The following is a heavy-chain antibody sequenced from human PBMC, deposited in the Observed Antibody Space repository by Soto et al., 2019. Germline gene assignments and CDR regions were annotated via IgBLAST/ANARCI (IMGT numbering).Heavy chain of an antibody. CDR1: GGSVSSGSYY. Sequence: QVQLQESGPGLVKPSETLSLTCTVSGGSVSSGSYYWSWIRQPPGKGLEWIGYIYYSGSTNYNPSLKSRVTISVDTSKNQFSLKLSSVTAADTAVYYCARAYSNYGWFDPWCQGTLVTVSS. D-gene: IGHD4-4*01. CDR2: IYYSGST. J-gene: IGHJ5*02. CDR3: ARAYSNYGWFDP. V-gene: IGHV4-61*01.